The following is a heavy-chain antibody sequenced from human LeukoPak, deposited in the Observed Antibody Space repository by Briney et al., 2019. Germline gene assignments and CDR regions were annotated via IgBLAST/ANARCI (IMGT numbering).Heavy chain of an antibody. V-gene: IGHV4-30-2*01. CDR2: IYHSGST. Sequence: KASQTLSLTCTVSGVSISSGGYYWSWIRQPPGKGLEWIGYIYHSGSTYYNPSLKSRVTISVDRSKNQFSLKLSSVTAADTAVYYCARASPTTTLPGIIAAAGTPPFDYWGQETLVTVSS. CDR1: GVSISSGGYY. D-gene: IGHD6-13*01. CDR3: ARASPTTTLPGIIAAAGTPPFDY. J-gene: IGHJ4*02.